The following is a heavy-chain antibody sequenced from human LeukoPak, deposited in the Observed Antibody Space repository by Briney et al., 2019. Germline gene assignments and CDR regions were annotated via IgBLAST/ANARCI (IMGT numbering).Heavy chain of an antibody. CDR1: GGSISNYF. CDR3: ARENIGSRPFDY. J-gene: IGHJ4*02. V-gene: IGHV4-4*07. Sequence: SETLSLTCTVPGGSISNYFWTWVRQPAGKGLEWIGRIHTSGTTNYNPSLKSRVTMSVDTSKNQFSLNLSSVTAADTAVYYCARENIGSRPFDYWGQGTLVTVSS. D-gene: IGHD2-15*01. CDR2: IHTSGTT.